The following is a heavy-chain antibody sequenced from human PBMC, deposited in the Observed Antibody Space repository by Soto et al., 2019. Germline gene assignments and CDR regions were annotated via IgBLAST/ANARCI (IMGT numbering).Heavy chain of an antibody. V-gene: IGHV4-31*03. D-gene: IGHD4-17*01. CDR3: ARSPEATVTAFDY. CDR2: IYYSGST. J-gene: IGHJ4*02. CDR1: GGSISSGVTS. Sequence: QAQLQESGPGLVKPSQTLSLTCTVSGGSISSGVTSWSWIGRHPGKGLEWIGYIYYSGSTYYNPSLKSRVTISVDTSKNQFSLKLSSVTAADTAVYYCARSPEATVTAFDYWGQGTLVTVSS.